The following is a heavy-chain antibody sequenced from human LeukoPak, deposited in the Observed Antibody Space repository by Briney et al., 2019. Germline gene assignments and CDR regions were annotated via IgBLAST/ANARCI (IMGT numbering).Heavy chain of an antibody. Sequence: ASVKVSCKASGYTFTSYGISWVRQAPGQGLEWMGWISVYNGNTNYAQKLQGRVTMTTDTSTNTAYMELRSLRSDDTAVYYGARGDIVVVVGATPFDYWGQGTQVTVSS. D-gene: IGHD2-15*01. V-gene: IGHV1-18*01. CDR2: ISVYNGNT. CDR1: GYTFTSYG. J-gene: IGHJ4*02. CDR3: ARGDIVVVVGATPFDY.